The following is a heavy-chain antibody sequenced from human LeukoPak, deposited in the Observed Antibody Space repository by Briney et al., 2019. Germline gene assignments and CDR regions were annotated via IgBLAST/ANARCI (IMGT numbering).Heavy chain of an antibody. V-gene: IGHV1-2*02. D-gene: IGHD6-13*01. CDR1: GYTFTGYY. CDR3: ARVIAAAGTGYFQH. Sequence: ASVKVSCKASGYTFTGYYMHWVRQAPGQGLEWMGWINPNSGGTNYAQKFQGRVTITRDTSASTAYMELSSLRSEDTAVYYCARVIAAAGTGYFQHWGQGTLVTVSS. CDR2: INPNSGGT. J-gene: IGHJ1*01.